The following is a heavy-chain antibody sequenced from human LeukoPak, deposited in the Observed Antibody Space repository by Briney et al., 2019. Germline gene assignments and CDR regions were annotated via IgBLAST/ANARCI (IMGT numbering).Heavy chain of an antibody. D-gene: IGHD3-9*01. CDR1: GFTFSSYS. CDR2: ISSSSRYI. Sequence: PGGSLRLSCAASGFTFSSYSINWVRQAPGKGLEWVSSISSSSRYIYYADSVKGRFTISRDNAKNSLYLQMNSLRAEDTAVYYCARGILTGYGYWGQGTLVTVSS. J-gene: IGHJ4*02. CDR3: ARGILTGYGY. V-gene: IGHV3-21*01.